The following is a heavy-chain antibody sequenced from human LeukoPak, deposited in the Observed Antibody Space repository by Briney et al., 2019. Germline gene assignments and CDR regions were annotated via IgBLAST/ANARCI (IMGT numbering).Heavy chain of an antibody. CDR1: GSRFGDYW. Sequence: PGGSLRLSCAASGSRFGDYWMTWARHVPGKGLEWVANIKQDGAEKHYAESVEGRFIISRDNAKNSLYLEMDSLKVEDTAVYYCARVGAWDLQRVFDYWGQGTLVTVSS. CDR3: ARVGAWDLQRVFDY. D-gene: IGHD1-26*01. J-gene: IGHJ4*02. V-gene: IGHV3-7*01. CDR2: IKQDGAEK.